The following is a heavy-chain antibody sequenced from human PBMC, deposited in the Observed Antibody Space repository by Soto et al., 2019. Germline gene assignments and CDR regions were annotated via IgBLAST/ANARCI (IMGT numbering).Heavy chain of an antibody. Sequence: QVHLVQSGAEVKKPGSSVKVSCKASGGIFSNYAITWVRQAPGRGLEWMGGIIPIYNAPNYAQKFQGRVTITADDYTDTVFMEMSSLRSEDTDVYFCARDHHTYCSADCIDGFDMWGQGTMVTVSS. V-gene: IGHV1-69*01. CDR3: ARDHHTYCSADCIDGFDM. D-gene: IGHD2-21*01. CDR1: GGIFSNYA. J-gene: IGHJ3*02. CDR2: IIPIYNAP.